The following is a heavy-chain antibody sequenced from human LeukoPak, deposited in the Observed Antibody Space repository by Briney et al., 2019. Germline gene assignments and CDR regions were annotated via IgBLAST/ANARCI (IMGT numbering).Heavy chain of an antibody. V-gene: IGHV4-39*01. CDR3: ARHFGSKGYYFYYYMDV. CDR1: GGSISSSSYY. CDR2: IYYGGST. J-gene: IGHJ6*03. D-gene: IGHD4-11*01. Sequence: SETLSLTXTVSGGSISSSSYYWGWIRQPPGKGLEWIGSIYYGGSTYYNPSPKSRVTISVDTSKNQFSLKLSSVTAADTAVYYCARHFGSKGYYFYYYMDVWGKGTTVTVSS.